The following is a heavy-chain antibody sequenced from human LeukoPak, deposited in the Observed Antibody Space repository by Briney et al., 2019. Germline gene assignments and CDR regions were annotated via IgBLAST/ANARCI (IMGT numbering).Heavy chain of an antibody. CDR2: INSDGSST. V-gene: IGHV3-74*01. D-gene: IGHD2-2*01. J-gene: IGHJ4*02. CDR3: ARADYYCSSTSCGFDY. Sequence: GGSLRLSCAASGFTFSSYWIHWVRQAPGKGLLWVSRINSDGSSTSYADSVKGRFTISRDNAKNTLYLQMNSLRAEDTAVYYCARADYYCSSTSCGFDYWGQGTLVTVSS. CDR1: GFTFSSYW.